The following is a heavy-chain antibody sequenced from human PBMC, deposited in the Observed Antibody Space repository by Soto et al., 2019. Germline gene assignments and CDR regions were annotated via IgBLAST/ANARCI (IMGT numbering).Heavy chain of an antibody. V-gene: IGHV3-9*01. J-gene: IGHJ4*02. D-gene: IGHD2-2*01. CDR2: ISWNSGSI. CDR3: AKGGRDCSSTSCYSYFYY. Sequence: EVQLVESGGGLVQPGRSLRLSCAASGFTFDDYVMHWVRQPPEKGLEWVSGISWNSGSIGYADSVKGRFTISRDNAKNSLYLQMNSLRAEATALSYGAKGGRDCSSTSCYSYFYYWGQGTLVTVSS. CDR1: GFTFDDYV.